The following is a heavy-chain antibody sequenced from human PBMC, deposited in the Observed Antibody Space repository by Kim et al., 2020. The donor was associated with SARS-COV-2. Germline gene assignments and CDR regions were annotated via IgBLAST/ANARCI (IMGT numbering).Heavy chain of an antibody. CDR2: IYYSGST. Sequence: SETLSLTCTVSGGSISSSSYYWGWIRQPPGKGLEWIGSIYYSGSTYYNPSLKSRVTISVDTSKNQFSLKLSSVTAADTAVYYCASGGQLLWFGELFPFDYWGQGTLVTVSS. CDR1: GGSISSSSYY. CDR3: ASGGQLLWFGELFPFDY. V-gene: IGHV4-39*01. J-gene: IGHJ4*02. D-gene: IGHD3-10*01.